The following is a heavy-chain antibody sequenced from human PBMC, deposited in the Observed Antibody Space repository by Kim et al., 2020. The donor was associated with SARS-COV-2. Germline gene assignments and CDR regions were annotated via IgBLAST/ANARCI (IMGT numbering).Heavy chain of an antibody. V-gene: IGHV3-30*04. CDR2: ISYDGSNK. CDR3: AWAPYIDGVEMATIEGY. J-gene: IGHJ4*02. Sequence: GGSLRLSCAASGFTFSSYAMHWVRQAPGKGLEWVAVISYDGSNKYYADSVKGRFTISRDNSKNTLYLQMNSLRAEDTAVYYCAWAPYIDGVEMATIEGYWGQGTLVTVSS. CDR1: GFTFSSYA. D-gene: IGHD5-12*01.